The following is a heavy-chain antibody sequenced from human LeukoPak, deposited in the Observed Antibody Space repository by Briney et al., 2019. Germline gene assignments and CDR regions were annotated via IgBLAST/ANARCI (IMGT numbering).Heavy chain of an antibody. J-gene: IGHJ4*02. CDR3: ARGLRYFDWLLDY. D-gene: IGHD3-9*01. V-gene: IGHV1-3*01. CDR1: GYTFTSYA. CDR2: INAGNGNT. Sequence: GASVKVSCKASGYTFTSYAMHWVRQAPGQRLEWMGWINAGNGNTKYSQKFQGRVTITRDTSASTAYMELSSLSSEDTAVYYCARGLRYFDWLLDYWGQGTLVTVSS.